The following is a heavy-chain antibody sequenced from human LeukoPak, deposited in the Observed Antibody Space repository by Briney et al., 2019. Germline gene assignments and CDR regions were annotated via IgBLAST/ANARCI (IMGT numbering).Heavy chain of an antibody. Sequence: GGSLRLSCAASGFTFSSYGMHWVRQAPGKGLEWVAVIWYDGSNKYYADSVKGRFTISRDNSKNTLYLQMNSLRAEDTAVYYCARDGGSCYSDKIYYYYYGMDVWGKGTTVTVSS. CDR1: GFTFSSYG. CDR3: ARDGGSCYSDKIYYYYYGMDV. CDR2: IWYDGSNK. V-gene: IGHV3-33*01. D-gene: IGHD2-15*01. J-gene: IGHJ6*04.